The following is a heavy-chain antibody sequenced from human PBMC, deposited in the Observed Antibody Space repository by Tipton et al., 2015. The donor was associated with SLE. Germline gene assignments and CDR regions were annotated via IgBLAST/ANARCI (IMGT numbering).Heavy chain of an antibody. CDR2: INPRGGST. D-gene: IGHD1-26*01. CDR3: ARDSPYSGSFRYYYYYGLDV. Sequence: QSGAEVKKPGASVKVSCKASGYSFTSYYMHWVRQAPGQGLEWMGIINPRGGSTSYAQKFQGRVTMTRDTSTSTVYMELRSLRSEDTAVYYCARDSPYSGSFRYYYYYGLDVWGQGTTVTVSS. CDR1: GYSFTSYY. J-gene: IGHJ6*02. V-gene: IGHV1-46*01.